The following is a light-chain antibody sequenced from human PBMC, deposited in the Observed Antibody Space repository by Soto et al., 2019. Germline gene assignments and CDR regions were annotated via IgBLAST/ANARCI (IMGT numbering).Light chain of an antibody. CDR3: SSYGGSDNLI. CDR2: EDI. J-gene: IGLJ2*01. Sequence: QPALTQPPSASGSPGQSVTISCTGSSSDVGGYNCVSWFQQHPGKAPKLMIFEDIKRPSGVPDRFSASKSGNTASLTVSGLQAEDEADYYCSSYGGSDNLIFGGGTQLTVL. V-gene: IGLV2-8*01. CDR1: SSDVGGYNC.